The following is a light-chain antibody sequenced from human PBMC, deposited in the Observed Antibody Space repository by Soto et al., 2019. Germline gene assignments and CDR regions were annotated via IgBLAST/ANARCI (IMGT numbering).Light chain of an antibody. J-gene: IGKJ1*01. CDR2: DAS. Sequence: EIVLTQSPGTLYLSPGASATLSCRATQSVSATYLAWYQQKPGQAPRLLIYDASSRATDIPDRFRGSVSGTDLALAISRLEPEEFAGYLCQHDGNSARTYGQGTKGESK. V-gene: IGKV3-20*01. CDR3: QHDGNSART. CDR1: QSVSATY.